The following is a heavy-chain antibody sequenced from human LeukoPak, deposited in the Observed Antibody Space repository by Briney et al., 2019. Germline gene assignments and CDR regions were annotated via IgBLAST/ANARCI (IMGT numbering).Heavy chain of an antibody. J-gene: IGHJ4*02. CDR3: ARVARYGDYIGGSDY. D-gene: IGHD4-17*01. CDR1: GFIFSDYY. V-gene: IGHV3-11*04. Sequence: PGGSLRLSCAASGFIFSDYYMTWIRQAPGKGLEWVSYVTSSGGHMCYADSAKGRFTISRDNAKNSLDLQMNSLRAEDTAVYYCARVARYGDYIGGSDYWGQGALVTVSS. CDR2: VTSSGGHM.